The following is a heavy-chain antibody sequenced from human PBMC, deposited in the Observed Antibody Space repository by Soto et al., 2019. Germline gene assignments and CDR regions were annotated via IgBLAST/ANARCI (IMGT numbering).Heavy chain of an antibody. CDR3: ARDKPHSSSWYGEGYYYYGMDV. CDR2: IIPILGIA. CDR1: GGTFSSYT. V-gene: IGHV1-69*08. J-gene: IGHJ6*02. Sequence: QVQLVQSGAEVKKPGSSVKVSCKASGGTFSSYTISWVRQAPGQGLEWMGRIIPILGIANYAQKFQGRVTITADKPTSTAYMELSSLRSEDTAVYYCARDKPHSSSWYGEGYYYYGMDVWGQGTTVTVSS. D-gene: IGHD6-13*01.